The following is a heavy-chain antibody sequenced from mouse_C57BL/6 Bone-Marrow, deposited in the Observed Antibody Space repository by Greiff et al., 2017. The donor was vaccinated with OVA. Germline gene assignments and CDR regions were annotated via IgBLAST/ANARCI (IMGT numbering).Heavy chain of an antibody. V-gene: IGHV5-9*01. CDR1: GFTFSSYT. D-gene: IGHD2-3*01. J-gene: IGHJ2*01. Sequence: EVKLMESGGGLVKPGGSLKLSCAASGFTFSSYTMSWVRQTPEKRLEWVATISGGGGNTYYPDSVKGRFTISRDNAKNTLYLQMSSLRSEDTALYYCARRIYDALDYWGQGTTLTVSS. CDR2: ISGGGGNT. CDR3: ARRIYDALDY.